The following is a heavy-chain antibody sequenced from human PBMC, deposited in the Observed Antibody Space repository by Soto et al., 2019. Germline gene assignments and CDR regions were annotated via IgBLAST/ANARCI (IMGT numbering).Heavy chain of an antibody. CDR3: TTQWLRYYYYGMDV. Sequence: GGSLRLSCAASGFTFSNAWMNWVRQAPGKGLEWVGRIKSKTDGGTTDYAAPVKGRFTISRDDSKNTLYLQMNSLKTEDTAVYYCTTQWLRYYYYGMDVWGQGTTVTVSS. V-gene: IGHV3-15*07. CDR2: IKSKTDGGTT. CDR1: GFTFSNAW. D-gene: IGHD6-19*01. J-gene: IGHJ6*02.